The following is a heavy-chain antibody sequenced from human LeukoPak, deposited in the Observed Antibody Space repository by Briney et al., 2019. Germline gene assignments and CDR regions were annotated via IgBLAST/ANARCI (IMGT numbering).Heavy chain of an antibody. Sequence: GGSLRLSCAASGFTFSSYGMHWVRQAPGKGLEWVAVIWYDGSNKYYADSVKGRFTISRDNSKNTPYLQMNSLRAEDTAVYYCARDRQITMVRGVYTDAFDIWGQGTMVTVSS. J-gene: IGHJ3*02. CDR2: IWYDGSNK. V-gene: IGHV3-33*08. CDR1: GFTFSSYG. CDR3: ARDRQITMVRGVYTDAFDI. D-gene: IGHD3-10*01.